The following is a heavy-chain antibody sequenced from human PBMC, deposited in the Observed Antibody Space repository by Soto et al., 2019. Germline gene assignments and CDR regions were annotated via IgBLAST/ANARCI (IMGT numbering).Heavy chain of an antibody. D-gene: IGHD2-21*01. V-gene: IGHV4-39*01. J-gene: IGHJ4*02. CDR1: GCSIINSSYY. Sequence: WGPLTLTCAVSGCSIINSSYYWVWDRQPPGKELGWIGHICYSGTIYSNPSLKGRVSLSVDTSKNQFSLKLNSVTAADTAVYFCARSKRRWLNCAYWGQGTQVTVSS. CDR2: ICYSGTI. CDR3: ARSKRRWLNCAY.